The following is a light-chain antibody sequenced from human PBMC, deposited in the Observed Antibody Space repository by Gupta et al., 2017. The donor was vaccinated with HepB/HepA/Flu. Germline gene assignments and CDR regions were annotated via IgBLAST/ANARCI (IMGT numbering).Light chain of an antibody. CDR1: QSVSSN. Sequence: ETVMTQSPATLSVSPGERATLSCRASQSVSSNFAWYQQRPGQAPRLLIYGASTRATGIPARFSGSGSGTEFTLTISSRQSEDFAVYYCQQYNNWPPSSFGQGTKLEIK. CDR3: QQYNNWPPSS. V-gene: IGKV3-15*01. J-gene: IGKJ2*04. CDR2: GAS.